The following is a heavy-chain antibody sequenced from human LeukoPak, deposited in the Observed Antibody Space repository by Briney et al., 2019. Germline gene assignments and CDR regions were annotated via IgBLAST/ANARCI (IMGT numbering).Heavy chain of an antibody. CDR3: PHTTGSSDY. CDR1: GFTFSSYA. CDR2: ISGSGGGT. D-gene: IGHD4-17*01. J-gene: IGHJ4*02. Sequence: PGGSLRLSCAASGFTFSSYALNWVRQAPGKGLEWVSGISGSGGGTYYADSVKGRFTIPRDNSKNTLYLQMNSLRAEDTAVYYCPHTTGSSDYWGQGTLVTVSS. V-gene: IGHV3-23*01.